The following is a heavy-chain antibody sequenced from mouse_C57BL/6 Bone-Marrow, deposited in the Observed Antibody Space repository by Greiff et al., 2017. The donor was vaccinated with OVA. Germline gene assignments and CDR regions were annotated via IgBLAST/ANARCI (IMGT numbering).Heavy chain of an antibody. CDR1: GFTFSNYW. CDR2: IRLKSDNYAT. V-gene: IGHV6-3*01. D-gene: IGHD1-1*01. CDR3: TGGPITTVYFDY. J-gene: IGHJ2*01. Sequence: EVKLMESGGGLVQPGGSMKLSCVASGFTFSNYWMNWVRQSPEKGLEWVAQIRLKSDNYATHYAESVKGRFTISRDDSKSSVYLQMNNLRAEDTGIYYCTGGPITTVYFDYWGQGTTLTVSS.